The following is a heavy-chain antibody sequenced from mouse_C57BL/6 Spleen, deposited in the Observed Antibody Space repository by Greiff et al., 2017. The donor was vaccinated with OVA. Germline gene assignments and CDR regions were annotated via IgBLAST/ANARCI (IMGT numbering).Heavy chain of an antibody. Sequence: VQLQQSGTVLARPGASVKMSCKTSGYTFTSYWMHWVKQRPGQGLEWIGAIYPGNSDTSYNQKFKGKAKLTAVTSASTAYMELSSLTNEDSAVYYCTIYYDYDAGPWFAYWGQGTLVTVSA. V-gene: IGHV1-5*01. CDR2: IYPGNSDT. D-gene: IGHD2-4*01. CDR3: TIYYDYDAGPWFAY. CDR1: GYTFTSYW. J-gene: IGHJ3*01.